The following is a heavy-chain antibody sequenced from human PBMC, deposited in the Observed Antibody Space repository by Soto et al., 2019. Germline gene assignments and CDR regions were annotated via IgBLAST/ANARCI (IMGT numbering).Heavy chain of an antibody. CDR1: GFSFVSYW. Sequence: EVQLAESGGGLVLPGGSLRLSCAASGFSFVSYWMHWVRQVPGEGLAWVSRINGNADNSDYADSVKGRFTISRDNAMNRLYLQMDSLRDDDTGVYYCVRDFRGAVAGSEFDHWGQGTLVTVSS. CDR3: VRDFRGAVAGSEFDH. CDR2: INGNADNS. V-gene: IGHV3-74*01. D-gene: IGHD6-19*01. J-gene: IGHJ4*02.